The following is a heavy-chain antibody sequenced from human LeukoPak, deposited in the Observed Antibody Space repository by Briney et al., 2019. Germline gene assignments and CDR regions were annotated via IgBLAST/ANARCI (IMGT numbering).Heavy chain of an antibody. Sequence: GGSLRLSCAASGFTFSSYSMNWVRQVPGKGLEWVSHITSSSSTMYYADSVKGRFTISRDNAKNSLYLQMNSLRAEDTAVYYCARGIDAWGQGTLVTVSS. CDR3: ARGIDA. V-gene: IGHV3-48*01. CDR1: GFTFSSYS. J-gene: IGHJ5*02. D-gene: IGHD2-15*01. CDR2: ITSSSSTM.